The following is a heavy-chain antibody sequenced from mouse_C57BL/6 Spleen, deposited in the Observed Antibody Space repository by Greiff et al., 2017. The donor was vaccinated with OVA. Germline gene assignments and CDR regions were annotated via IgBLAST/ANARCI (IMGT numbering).Heavy chain of an antibody. CDR3: TDWPNGSSYGWYFDV. Sequence: VQLQQSGAELVRPGASVKLSCTASGFNIKDYYMHWVKQRPEQGLEWIGRIDPEDGDTEYAPKFQGKATMTADTSSNTAYLQLSSLTSEDTAVYYCTDWPNGSSYGWYFDVWGTGTTGTVSS. D-gene: IGHD1-1*01. J-gene: IGHJ1*03. CDR2: IDPEDGDT. CDR1: GFNIKDYY. V-gene: IGHV14-1*01.